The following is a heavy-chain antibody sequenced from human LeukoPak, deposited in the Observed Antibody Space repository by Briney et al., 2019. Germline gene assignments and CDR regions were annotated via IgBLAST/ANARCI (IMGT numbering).Heavy chain of an antibody. CDR3: ARDPYNGSYGDDYYYYMDV. CDR2: ISGSGGST. D-gene: IGHD1-26*01. V-gene: IGHV3-23*01. Sequence: GGSLRLSCAASGFTFSSYAMSWVRQAPGKGLEWVSAISGSGGSTYYADSVKGRFTISRDNSKNTLYLQMNSLRAEDTAVYYCARDPYNGSYGDDYYYYMDVWGKGTTVTISS. CDR1: GFTFSSYA. J-gene: IGHJ6*03.